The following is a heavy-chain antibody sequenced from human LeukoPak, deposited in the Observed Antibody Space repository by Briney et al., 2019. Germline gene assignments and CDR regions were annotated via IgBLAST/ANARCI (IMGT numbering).Heavy chain of an antibody. J-gene: IGHJ5*02. Sequence: GGSLRLSCVASGFTFSNYWMHWVRQPPGKGLVWVSRIYVDGRTTNYADSVKGRFTISRDNAKNTVYLEMNNLSVEDTATYYCIRDFRSADLWGQGTLVTVTS. CDR3: IRDFRSADL. CDR1: GFTFSNYW. CDR2: IYVDGRTT. V-gene: IGHV3-74*01.